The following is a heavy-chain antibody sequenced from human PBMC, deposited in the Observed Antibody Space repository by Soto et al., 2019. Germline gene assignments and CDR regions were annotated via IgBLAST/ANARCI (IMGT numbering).Heavy chain of an antibody. CDR3: AKAYSSSSWSRRNGMDV. D-gene: IGHD6-6*01. Sequence: PGGSLRLSCAASGFTFSSYAMSWVRQAPGKGLEWVSAISGSGGSTYYADSVKGRFTISRDNSKNTLYLQMNSLRAEDTAVYYCAKAYSSSSWSRRNGMDVWGQGTTVTVSS. CDR1: GFTFSSYA. CDR2: ISGSGGST. J-gene: IGHJ6*02. V-gene: IGHV3-23*01.